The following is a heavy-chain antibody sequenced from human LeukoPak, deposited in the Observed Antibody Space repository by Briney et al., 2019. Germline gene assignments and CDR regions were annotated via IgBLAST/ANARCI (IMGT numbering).Heavy chain of an antibody. CDR3: ARDSGITLYYFDY. CDR1: GFTFSSYG. Sequence: GGSLRLSCAASGFTFSSYGMHWVRQAPGEGLEWVSSISSSSSYIYYADSVKGRFTISRDNAKNSLYLQMNSLRAEDTAVYYCARDSGITLYYFDYWGQGTLVTVSS. D-gene: IGHD1/OR15-1a*01. J-gene: IGHJ4*02. V-gene: IGHV3-21*01. CDR2: ISSSSSYI.